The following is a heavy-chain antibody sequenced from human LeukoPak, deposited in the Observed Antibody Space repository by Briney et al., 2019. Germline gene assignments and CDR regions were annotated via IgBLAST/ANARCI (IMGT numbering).Heavy chain of an antibody. Sequence: PGGSLRLPCAASGFTFSTYWMHWVRQAPGKGLVWLSRISSDGSSTNYADSVKGRFTISRDNAKNTLYLQMNSLRAEDTVVYYCARDYGEGGYYFDYWGQGTLVTVSS. CDR2: ISSDGSST. D-gene: IGHD4-17*01. V-gene: IGHV3-74*01. CDR1: GFTFSTYW. J-gene: IGHJ4*02. CDR3: ARDYGEGGYYFDY.